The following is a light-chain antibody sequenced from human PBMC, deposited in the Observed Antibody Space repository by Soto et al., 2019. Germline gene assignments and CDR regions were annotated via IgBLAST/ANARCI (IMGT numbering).Light chain of an antibody. Sequence: ALTQPRSVSGSPGQSVTISCTGTSSDVGGYNYVSWYQQHPGKAPKLMIYDVSKRPSGVPDRFSGSKSGNTASLTISGLQAEDEADYYCCSYAGSYTNWVFGGGTKLTVL. CDR1: SSDVGGYNY. V-gene: IGLV2-11*01. CDR2: DVS. CDR3: CSYAGSYTNWV. J-gene: IGLJ3*02.